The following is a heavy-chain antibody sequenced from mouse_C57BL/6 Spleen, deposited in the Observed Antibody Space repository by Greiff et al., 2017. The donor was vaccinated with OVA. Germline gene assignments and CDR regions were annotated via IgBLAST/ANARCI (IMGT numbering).Heavy chain of an antibody. Sequence: EVQLVESGGDLVKPGGSLKLSCAASGYTFSSYGMPWVRQTPDKRLEWVATISSGGSYTYYPDSVKGRFTISRDNAKNTLYLQMSSLKSEDTAMYYCARDDYDGNYYAMDYWGQGTSVTVSS. D-gene: IGHD2-4*01. J-gene: IGHJ4*01. V-gene: IGHV5-6*01. CDR2: ISSGGSYT. CDR3: ARDDYDGNYYAMDY. CDR1: GYTFSSYG.